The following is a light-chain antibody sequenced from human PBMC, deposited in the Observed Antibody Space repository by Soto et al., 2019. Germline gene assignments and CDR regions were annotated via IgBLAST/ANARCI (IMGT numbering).Light chain of an antibody. Sequence: EVVVSQSPATLSLYPGERATLSCRASQSVSSYLAWYQQKPGQAPRLLIYDASNRATGIPARFSGSGSGTDFTLTISSLEPEDFVVYYCQQYNSWPPIPFGQGTRPAI. CDR3: QQYNSWPPIP. V-gene: IGKV3-11*01. CDR1: QSVSSY. J-gene: IGKJ5*01. CDR2: DAS.